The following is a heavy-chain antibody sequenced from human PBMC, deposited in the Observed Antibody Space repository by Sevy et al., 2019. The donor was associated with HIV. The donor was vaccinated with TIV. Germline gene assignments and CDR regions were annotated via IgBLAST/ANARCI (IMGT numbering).Heavy chain of an antibody. CDR3: ARDGSTSTYCSSTSCYVPAYYYYGMDV. CDR1: GFTFSSYS. CDR2: ISSSSSYI. D-gene: IGHD2-2*01. V-gene: IGHV3-21*01. Sequence: GGSLRLSCAASGFTFSSYSMNWVRQAPGKGLEWVSSISSSSSYIYYVDSVKGRFTISRDNAKNSLYLQMNSLRAEDTAVYYCARDGSTSTYCSSTSCYVPAYYYYGMDVWGQGTTVTVSS. J-gene: IGHJ6*02.